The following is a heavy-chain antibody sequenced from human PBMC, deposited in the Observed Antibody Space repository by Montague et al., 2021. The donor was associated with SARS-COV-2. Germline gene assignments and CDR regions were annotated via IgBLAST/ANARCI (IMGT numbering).Heavy chain of an antibody. V-gene: IGHV4-4*09. J-gene: IGHJ6*04. CDR3: ARVSSTALRGVIKTSGYYALDV. D-gene: IGHD3-10*01. Sequence: SETPSLTCSVSGGSLRYSYWTWIRQAPERGLEWIGYIYHTGTTKYNPALQSRLTISVDTAKNQFFLSLTSVTAADTAVYYCARVSSTALRGVIKTSGYYALDVWGTRTTVRVSS. CDR2: IYHTGTT. CDR1: GGSLRYSY.